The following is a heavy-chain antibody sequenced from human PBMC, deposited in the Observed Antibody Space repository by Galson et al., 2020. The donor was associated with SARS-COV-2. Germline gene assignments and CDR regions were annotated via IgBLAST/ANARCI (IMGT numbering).Heavy chain of an antibody. D-gene: IGHD2-2*01. Sequence: SETLSLTCTVSGGSISSGDYSWIWIRQPPGKGLEWIGYIFQSGNTFYNPSLESRVTMSVDRSKNQFSLKLTSVTAADTAVYFCARSPPAYYYYYYYMGGWGMGTTVTVSS. V-gene: IGHV4-30-2*01. CDR2: IFQSGNT. CDR3: ARSPPAYYYYYYYMGG. J-gene: IGHJ6*03. CDR1: GGSISSGDYS.